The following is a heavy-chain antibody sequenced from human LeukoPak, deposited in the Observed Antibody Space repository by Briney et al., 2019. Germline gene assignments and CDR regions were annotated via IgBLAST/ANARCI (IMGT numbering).Heavy chain of an antibody. CDR1: GFTFSSYA. Sequence: PGRSLRLSCAASGFTFSSYAMHWVRQAPGKGLEWVAVISYDGSNKYYADSVKGRFTISRDNSKNTLYLQMNSLRAEDTAVYYCARDHQNDYDSSGYFDYWGQGTQVTVSS. D-gene: IGHD3-22*01. CDR3: ARDHQNDYDSSGYFDY. CDR2: ISYDGSNK. V-gene: IGHV3-30-3*01. J-gene: IGHJ4*02.